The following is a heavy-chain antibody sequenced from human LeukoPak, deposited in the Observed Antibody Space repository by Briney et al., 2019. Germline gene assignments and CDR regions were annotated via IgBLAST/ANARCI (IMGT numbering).Heavy chain of an antibody. Sequence: PGGSLRLSCSASGFTFSSQWMHWVRQAPGKGLVWVSRINSDGSSTSYADSVKGRFTISRDNAKNTLYLQMNSLKAEDTAVYYCASLYYYGSRGWGQGTLVTVSS. CDR3: ASLYYYGSRG. CDR1: GFTFSSQW. CDR2: INSDGSST. V-gene: IGHV3-74*01. D-gene: IGHD3-22*01. J-gene: IGHJ4*02.